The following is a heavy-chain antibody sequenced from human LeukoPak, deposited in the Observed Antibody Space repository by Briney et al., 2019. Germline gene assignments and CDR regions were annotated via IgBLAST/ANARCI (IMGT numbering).Heavy chain of an antibody. J-gene: IGHJ5*02. Sequence: SETLSLTCAVYSGSFSGYYWSWIRQPPGKGLEWIGSIYYSGSTYYNPSLKSRVTISVDMSKNQFSMKLSSVTAADTAVYYCASALWFGELELDPWGQGTLVTVSS. CDR2: IYYSGST. CDR1: SGSFSGYY. CDR3: ASALWFGELELDP. V-gene: IGHV4-34*01. D-gene: IGHD3-10*01.